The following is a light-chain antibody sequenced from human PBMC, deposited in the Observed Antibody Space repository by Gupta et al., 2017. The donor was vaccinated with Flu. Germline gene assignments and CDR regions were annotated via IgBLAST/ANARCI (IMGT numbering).Light chain of an antibody. V-gene: IGKV2-30*01. CDR1: RSRVYSDGNTV. J-gene: IGKJ1*01. CDR2: LVS. CDR3: RQGGHWPWA. Sequence: IACQSSRSRVYSDGNTVVHWLQQRPGQAPKRLIYLVSHRECGVTDRCSGSGSGTECTLKSSRGEAEDVGIYFCRQGGHWPWAFGQGTKVE.